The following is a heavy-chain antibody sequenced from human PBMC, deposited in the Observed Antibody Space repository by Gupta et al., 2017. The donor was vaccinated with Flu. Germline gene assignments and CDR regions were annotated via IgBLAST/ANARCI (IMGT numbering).Heavy chain of an antibody. D-gene: IGHD1-1*01. J-gene: IGHJ6*02. V-gene: IGHV1-69*14. CDR1: GISFSNHV. CDR2: IVPILGTT. CDR3: ATRSRQTDNSGRYGMDV. Sequence: QVQLMQSGAAVTTPASSVKVSCKPSGISFSNHVITWLRHAPGHCPEWLGGIVPILGTTSYAEKLQGRVTSTADKSTSTVYMEMSGLRSEDSALYHCATRSRQTDNSGRYGMDVWGQGTTGTVSS.